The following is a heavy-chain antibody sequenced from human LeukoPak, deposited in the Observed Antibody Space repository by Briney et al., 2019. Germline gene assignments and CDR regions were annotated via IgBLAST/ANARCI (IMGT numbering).Heavy chain of an antibody. V-gene: IGHV4-39*01. J-gene: IGHJ6*03. CDR2: IYYSGST. Sequence: SETLSLTCTVSGGSISSSSYYWGWIRQPPGKGLEWIGSIYYSGSTYYNPSLKSRVTISVDTSKNQFTLKLRSVTAADTAVYYCARYSSYYYYMDVWGKGTTVTVSS. CDR1: GGSISSSSYY. CDR3: ARYSSYYYYMDV.